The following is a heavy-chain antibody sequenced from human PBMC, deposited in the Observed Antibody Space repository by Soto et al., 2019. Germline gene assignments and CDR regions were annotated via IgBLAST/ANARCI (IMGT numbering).Heavy chain of an antibody. CDR2: ISSSGSTI. Sequence: GGSLRLSCAASGFTFSDYYMSWIRQAPGKGLECVSYISSSGSTIYYADSVKGRFTISRDNAKNSLYLQMNSLRAEDTAVYYCERSTRGLVIGDYFDYWGQGTLVTVSS. CDR3: ERSTRGLVIGDYFDY. CDR1: GFTFSDYY. J-gene: IGHJ4*02. V-gene: IGHV3-11*01. D-gene: IGHD3-9*01.